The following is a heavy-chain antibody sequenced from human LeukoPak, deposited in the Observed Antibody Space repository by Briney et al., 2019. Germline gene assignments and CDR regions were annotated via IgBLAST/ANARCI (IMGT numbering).Heavy chain of an antibody. CDR1: GYNLTNYG. Sequence: ASVKVSCKASGYNLTNYGISWVRQAPGQGLEWMGWISAYNGNTNYAQKLQGRVTMTTDTSTSTAYMELRSLRSDDTAVYYCARDGGRYYDILTGYAMAYYWGQGTLVTVSS. CDR3: ARDGGRYYDILTGYAMAYY. V-gene: IGHV1-18*01. D-gene: IGHD3-9*01. J-gene: IGHJ4*02. CDR2: ISAYNGNT.